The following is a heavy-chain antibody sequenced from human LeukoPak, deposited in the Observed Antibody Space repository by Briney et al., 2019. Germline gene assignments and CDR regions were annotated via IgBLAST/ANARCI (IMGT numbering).Heavy chain of an antibody. CDR2: INPSSNAA. Sequence: ASVKVSCKPSGSTFSHYTIHWVRQAAGQGLEWMGWINPSSNAANHAQSFEGRVSLTRDTSISTADMVLTSLTSDDTGVYYWPRSRELLDFETWGQGTLVSVSS. CDR1: GSTFSHYT. V-gene: IGHV1-2*02. D-gene: IGHD3-10*01. CDR3: PRSRELLDFET. J-gene: IGHJ4*02.